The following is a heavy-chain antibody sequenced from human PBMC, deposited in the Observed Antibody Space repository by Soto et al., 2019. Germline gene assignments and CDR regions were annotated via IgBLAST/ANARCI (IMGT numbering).Heavy chain of an antibody. J-gene: IGHJ4*02. CDR3: ATPDRPAGTFRLDY. D-gene: IGHD6-13*01. CDR2: IYYSGST. V-gene: IGHV4-39*01. CDR1: GGSISSSSYY. Sequence: SETLSLTCTVSGGSISSSSYYWGWIRQPPGKGLEWIGSIYYSGSTYYNPSLKSGVTISVDTSKNQFSLKLSSVTAADTAVYYCATPDRPAGTFRLDYWGQGTLVTVSS.